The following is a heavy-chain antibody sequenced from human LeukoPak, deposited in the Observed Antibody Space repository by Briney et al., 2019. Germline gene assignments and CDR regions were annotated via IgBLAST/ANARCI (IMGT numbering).Heavy chain of an antibody. CDR1: GGSISGYY. Sequence: SETLSLTCTVSGGSISGYYWSWIRQPPGKGLEWIGFIYSSGSTNYNPSLQSLVPISVDTSKNQFALGVNSVPAADTAVYYCARVLAEMAAVWRDDVFAIWGQGPMVTVSS. J-gene: IGHJ3*02. CDR2: IYSSGST. D-gene: IGHD5-24*01. V-gene: IGHV4-59*01. CDR3: ARVLAEMAAVWRDDVFAI.